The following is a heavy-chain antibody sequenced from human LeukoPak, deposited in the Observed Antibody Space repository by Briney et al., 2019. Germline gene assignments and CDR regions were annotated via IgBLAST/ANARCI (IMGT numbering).Heavy chain of an antibody. D-gene: IGHD5-24*01. CDR3: ANGDRSDGIDY. CDR1: GFTFSSYG. V-gene: IGHV3-30*18. CDR2: ISYDGSNK. J-gene: IGHJ4*02. Sequence: GVTLRLSCAASGFTFSSYGMHWVRQAPGKGWEGVAVISYDGSNKSYTDSVKGRFTISRDNSKNTMYLQMNSLRAEDTAMYYCANGDRSDGIDYWGQGTLVT.